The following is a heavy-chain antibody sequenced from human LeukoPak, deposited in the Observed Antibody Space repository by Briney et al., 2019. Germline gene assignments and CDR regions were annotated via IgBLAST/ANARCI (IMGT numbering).Heavy chain of an antibody. Sequence: GESLKISCKGSGYSFTSYWIGWVRQMPGKGLEWMGIIYPGDSDTRYSPSFQGQVTISADKSISTAYLQWSSLEASDTAMYYCARLMNYYGSGSFDVFDYWGQGTLVTVSS. CDR3: ARLMNYYGSGSFDVFDY. CDR2: IYPGDSDT. J-gene: IGHJ4*02. CDR1: GYSFTSYW. V-gene: IGHV5-51*01. D-gene: IGHD3-10*01.